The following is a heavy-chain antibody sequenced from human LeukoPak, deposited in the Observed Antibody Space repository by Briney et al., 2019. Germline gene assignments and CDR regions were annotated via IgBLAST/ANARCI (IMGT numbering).Heavy chain of an antibody. CDR1: GYTFTSLD. Sequence: ASVKVSCKTSGYTFTSLDINWVRQASGQGLEWMGWMNTHSGNTGYAQKFQGRVTITRNTSISTVYMELRSLRSEDTAVYYCARGLLRFLERLGDWFDPWGQGTLVTVSS. J-gene: IGHJ5*02. D-gene: IGHD3-3*01. V-gene: IGHV1-8*03. CDR3: ARGLLRFLERLGDWFDP. CDR2: MNTHSGNT.